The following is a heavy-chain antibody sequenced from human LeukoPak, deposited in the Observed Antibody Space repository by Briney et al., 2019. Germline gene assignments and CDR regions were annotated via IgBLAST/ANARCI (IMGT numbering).Heavy chain of an antibody. CDR2: IIPIFGTA. CDR3: ARDHADIVVVPAAEGPDY. CDR1: GGTFNSYA. J-gene: IGHJ4*02. V-gene: IGHV1-69*13. Sequence: ASVKVSCKASGGTFNSYAITWVRQAPGQGLEWMGGIIPIFGTANYAQKFQDRVTITADESTSTAYMELSSLRSEDTAVYYCARDHADIVVVPAAEGPDYWGQGTLVTVSS. D-gene: IGHD2-2*01.